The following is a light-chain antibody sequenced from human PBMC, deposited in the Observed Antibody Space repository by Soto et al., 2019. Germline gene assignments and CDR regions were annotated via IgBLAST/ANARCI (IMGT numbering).Light chain of an antibody. Sequence: QPVLTQSSSASASLGSSVKLTCTLSSGHNDYIIAWHQQQPGKAPRYLMKLERSGSYNKGSGVPDRFSGSSSGAARYLTISILHFEEEADYYCETWNSHTRVFGGGTKVTVL. J-gene: IGLJ2*01. CDR3: ETWNSHTRV. V-gene: IGLV4-60*02. CDR2: LERSGSY. CDR1: SGHNDYI.